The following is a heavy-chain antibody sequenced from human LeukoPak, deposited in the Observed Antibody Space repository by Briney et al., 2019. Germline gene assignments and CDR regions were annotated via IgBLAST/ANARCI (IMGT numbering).Heavy chain of an antibody. Sequence: AGGSLRLSCAASGFTFSSYGMHWVRQAPGKGLEWVAVIWYDGSNKYYADSVKGRFTISRDNSKNTLYLQMNSLRAEDTAVYYCAREGSGSFSPPPNDYWGQGTLVTVSS. CDR2: IWYDGSNK. CDR1: GFTFSSYG. CDR3: AREGSGSFSPPPNDY. V-gene: IGHV3-33*01. D-gene: IGHD1-26*01. J-gene: IGHJ4*02.